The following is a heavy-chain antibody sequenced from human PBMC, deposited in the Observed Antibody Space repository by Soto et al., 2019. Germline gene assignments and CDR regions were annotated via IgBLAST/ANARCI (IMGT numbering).Heavy chain of an antibody. CDR2: ISGGGDFT. J-gene: IGHJ4*02. Sequence: GGSLRLSCAASGFTFSSYAMTWVRQAPGKGVEWVSAISGGGDFTYYADSVKGRFTISRDKSKNTLFLQMNSLRAEDTAVYFCAKALSSGYYYDSSGYCSFDYWGQGTLVTVSS. CDR1: GFTFSSYA. V-gene: IGHV3-23*01. D-gene: IGHD3-22*01. CDR3: AKALSSGYYYDSSGYCSFDY.